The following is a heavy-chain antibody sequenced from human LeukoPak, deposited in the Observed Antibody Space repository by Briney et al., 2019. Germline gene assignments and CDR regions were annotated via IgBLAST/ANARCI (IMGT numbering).Heavy chain of an antibody. CDR1: GFTFSSYG. V-gene: IGHV3-23*01. CDR2: ISGSGGST. D-gene: IGHD2-21*01. CDR3: AKETGGDWGYFEY. Sequence: GRSLRLSCAASGFTFSSYGMHWVRQAPGKGLEWVSAISGSGGSTYYADSVKGRFTISRDNSKSTVYLQMNSLRADDTALYYCAKETGGDWGYFEYWGQGILVTVSS. J-gene: IGHJ4*02.